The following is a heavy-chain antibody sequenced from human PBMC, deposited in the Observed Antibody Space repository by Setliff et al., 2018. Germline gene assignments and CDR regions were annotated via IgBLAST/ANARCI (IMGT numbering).Heavy chain of an antibody. CDR1: GGSISSGGYY. CDR2: IYPGGST. D-gene: IGHD3-10*02. J-gene: IGHJ4*02. Sequence: SETLSLTCTASGGSISSGGYYWNWIRQHPGKGLEWIGYIYPGGSTSYNPSLKNGVAISVDTSKNRFSLKLTSVTAADTAVYYCAREDVPSASFDYWGLGALVTVSS. CDR3: AREDVPSASFDY. V-gene: IGHV4-31*03.